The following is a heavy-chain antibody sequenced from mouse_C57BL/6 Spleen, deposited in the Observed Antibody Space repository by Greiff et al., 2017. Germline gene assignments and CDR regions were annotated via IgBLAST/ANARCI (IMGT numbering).Heavy chain of an antibody. V-gene: IGHV1-9*01. Sequence: VQLQQSGAELMKPGASVKLSCKASGYTFTGYWIHWVNQRPGHGLEWIGEIFPGSGCTNYNEKFKGKATYTADTSSNTAYMQLSSLTTEDSASYYCAKPPWFAYWGQGTLVTVSA. CDR3: AKPPWFAY. CDR2: IFPGSGCT. J-gene: IGHJ3*01. CDR1: GYTFTGYW.